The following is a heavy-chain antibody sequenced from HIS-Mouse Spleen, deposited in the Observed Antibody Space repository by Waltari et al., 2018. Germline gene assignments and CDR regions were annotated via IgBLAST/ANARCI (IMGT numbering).Heavy chain of an antibody. J-gene: IGHJ3*02. Sequence: EVQLVESGGGLVKPGGSLRLSCAASGFTFSNAWMSWVRQAPGKGLEWVGRIKSKTDGGTTDYAAPVKGRFTISRDDSKNTLYLQMNSLKTEDTAVYYCTTDCPWGSDAFDIWGQGTMVTVSS. D-gene: IGHD7-27*01. V-gene: IGHV3-15*01. CDR1: GFTFSNAW. CDR3: TTDCPWGSDAFDI. CDR2: IKSKTDGGTT.